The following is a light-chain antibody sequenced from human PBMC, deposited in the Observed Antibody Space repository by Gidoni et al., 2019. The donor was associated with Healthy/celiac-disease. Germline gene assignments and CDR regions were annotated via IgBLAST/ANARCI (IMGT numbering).Light chain of an antibody. CDR1: QGISNY. J-gene: IGKJ1*01. Sequence: DIQMTQSPSSLSASVGDRVTITCRASQGISNYLAWYQQKPGKVPKLLLYAASTLQSGVPSRFSGSGSGTDFTLTISSLQPEDVATYYCQKYNSAPTFGQGTKVEIK. CDR3: QKYNSAPT. V-gene: IGKV1-27*01. CDR2: AAS.